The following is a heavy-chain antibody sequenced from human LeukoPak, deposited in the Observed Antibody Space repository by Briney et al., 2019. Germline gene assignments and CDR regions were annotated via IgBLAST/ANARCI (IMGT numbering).Heavy chain of an antibody. CDR3: ARGFYAMDV. V-gene: IGHV3-7*01. J-gene: IGHJ6*02. CDR2: IKKDGSEK. Sequence: PGGSLRLSCAASGFTFSNYWMNWVRQAPGKGLEWVAFIKKDGSEKYYVDSVKGRFTISRDNAKNSLYLQMSSLRAEDTAVYYCARGFYAMDVWGQGNTVTASS. CDR1: GFTFSNYW.